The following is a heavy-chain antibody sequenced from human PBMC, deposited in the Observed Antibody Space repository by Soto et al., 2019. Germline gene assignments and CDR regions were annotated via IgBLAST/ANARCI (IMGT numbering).Heavy chain of an antibody. CDR3: ARGRSGGSCYPYWFDP. CDR2: IYHSGST. V-gene: IGHV4-30-2*01. J-gene: IGHJ5*02. CDR1: GGYISSGGYS. Sequence: QLQLQESGSGLVKPSQTLSLTCAVSGGYISSGGYSWSWIRQPPGKGLEWIGYIYHSGSTYYNPSLTSRVTIAVDKSKNQFSLKLSSVTAADTAVYYCARGRSGGSCYPYWFDPWGQGTLVTVSS. D-gene: IGHD2-15*01.